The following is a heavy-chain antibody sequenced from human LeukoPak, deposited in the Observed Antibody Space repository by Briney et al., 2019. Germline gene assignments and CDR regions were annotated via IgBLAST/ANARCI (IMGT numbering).Heavy chain of an antibody. CDR2: ISSSSSTI. Sequence: GGSLRLSCGASGFTFSDAWMSWVRQAPGKGLEWVSYISSSSSTIYYADSVKGRFTISRDNAKNSLYLQMNSLRDEDTAVYYCARGDRYDSSGYPMYYFDYWGQGTLVTVSS. CDR3: ARGDRYDSSGYPMYYFDY. CDR1: GFTFSDAW. J-gene: IGHJ4*02. D-gene: IGHD3-22*01. V-gene: IGHV3-48*02.